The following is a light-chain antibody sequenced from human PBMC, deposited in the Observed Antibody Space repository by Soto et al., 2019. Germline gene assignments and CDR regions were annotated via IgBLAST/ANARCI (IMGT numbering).Light chain of an antibody. CDR2: GAS. CDR1: QTVSNTY. Sequence: EIVLTQFPGALSLSPGERVTLSCRASQTVSNTYLAWYQLQSGQAPQVLIYGASNRATGIPARFSGSGSGTDFTLTISRLEPEDFAVYYCQQYGALPPTFGGGTKVEIK. V-gene: IGKV3-20*01. J-gene: IGKJ4*01. CDR3: QQYGALPPT.